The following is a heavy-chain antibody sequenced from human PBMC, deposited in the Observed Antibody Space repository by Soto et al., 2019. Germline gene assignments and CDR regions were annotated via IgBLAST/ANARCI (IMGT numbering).Heavy chain of an antibody. J-gene: IGHJ4*02. CDR2: IWYDGSNK. CDR3: ARDFDAYSGYDLYPFDY. D-gene: IGHD5-12*01. Sequence: GGSLRLSCAASGFTFSSYGMHWVRQAPGKGLEWVAVIWYDGSNKYYADSVKGRFTISRDNSKNTLYLQMNSLRAEDTAVYYCARDFDAYSGYDLYPFDYWGQGTLVTVSS. CDR1: GFTFSSYG. V-gene: IGHV3-33*01.